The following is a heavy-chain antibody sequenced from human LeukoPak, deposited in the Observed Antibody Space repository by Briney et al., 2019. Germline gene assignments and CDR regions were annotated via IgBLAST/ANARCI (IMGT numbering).Heavy chain of an antibody. J-gene: IGHJ4*02. V-gene: IGHV3-30*18. D-gene: IGHD2-2*01. Sequence: GGSLRLSCAASGFTFSSYGMHWVRQAPGKGLEWVSGVSYDGSNKYYEDAVEGRCTIPRDNSKNTMYLQMNSLRAEDTAVYYCAKADCSSTSCHGGMGYYFDYWGQGTLVTVSS. CDR3: AKADCSSTSCHGGMGYYFDY. CDR1: GFTFSSYG. CDR2: VSYDGSNK.